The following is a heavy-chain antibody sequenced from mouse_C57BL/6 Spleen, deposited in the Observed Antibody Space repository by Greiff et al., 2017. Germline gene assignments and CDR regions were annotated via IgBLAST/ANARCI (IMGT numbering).Heavy chain of an antibody. CDR1: GYAFSSYW. CDR2: IYPGDGDT. Sequence: VQLQESGAELVKPGASVKISCKASGYAFSSYWMNWMKQRPGKGLEWIGQIYPGDGDTNYNGKFKGKATLTADKSSSTAYMQLSSLTSEDSAVYFCARVLSWYFDVWGTGTTVTVSS. V-gene: IGHV1-80*01. J-gene: IGHJ1*03. CDR3: ARVLSWYFDV.